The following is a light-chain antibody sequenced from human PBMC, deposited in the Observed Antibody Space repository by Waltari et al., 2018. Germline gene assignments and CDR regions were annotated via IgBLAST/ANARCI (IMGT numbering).Light chain of an antibody. J-gene: IGKJ5*01. V-gene: IGKV3-11*01. CDR1: QNVATH. CDR2: AAS. CDR3: HQRSARDT. Sequence: DIVLTQSPATLSLSPGERATLSCRASQNVATHLAWYQQKPGQAPRLLIYAASTRATVTSARFSGSGSATDFSLTISTLAPEDFAIYYCHQRSARDTFGQGTRLEIK.